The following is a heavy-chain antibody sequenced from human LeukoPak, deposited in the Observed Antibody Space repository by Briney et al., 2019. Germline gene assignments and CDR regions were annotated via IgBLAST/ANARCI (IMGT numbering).Heavy chain of an antibody. J-gene: IGHJ4*02. D-gene: IGHD4-23*01. CDR1: GYGFSSYW. Sequence: KRGESLKISCKGSGYGFSSYWIGWVRQMPGKGLEYMGIICPGDSDTRYSQSFQGQVTISADKSITTAYLQWSSLKASDTAMYYCARHTTVGGSLRFDYWGQGTLVSVSS. CDR3: ARHTTVGGSLRFDY. V-gene: IGHV5-51*01. CDR2: ICPGDSDT.